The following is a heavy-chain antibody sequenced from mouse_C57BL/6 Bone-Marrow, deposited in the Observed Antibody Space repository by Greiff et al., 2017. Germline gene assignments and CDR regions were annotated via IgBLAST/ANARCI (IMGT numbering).Heavy chain of an antibody. Sequence: QVQLQQPGAELVKPGASVKLSCKASGYTFTSYWMHWVKQRPGQGLEWIGMIHPNSGSTNYNEKFKSKATVTVDKSSSTAYMQRSSLTSEVSEVYYCAGGEHGSRPFAYWGRGTLVTVSA. CDR3: AGGEHGSRPFAY. CDR2: IHPNSGST. D-gene: IGHD1-1*01. J-gene: IGHJ3*01. CDR1: GYTFTSYW. V-gene: IGHV1-64*01.